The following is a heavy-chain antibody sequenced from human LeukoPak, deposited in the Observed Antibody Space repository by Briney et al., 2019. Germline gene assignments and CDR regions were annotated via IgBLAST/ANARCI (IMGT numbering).Heavy chain of an antibody. CDR3: ARDYASSGYYVTDY. J-gene: IGHJ4*02. V-gene: IGHV1-18*01. CDR2: ISGSTGNT. D-gene: IGHD3-22*01. CDR1: GYTFTSYG. Sequence: ASVKVSCKASGYTFTSYGISWVRQAPGQGLEWMGWISGSTGNTNYAQKLQGRVTMTTDTSTSTAYMELRSLRSDDTAVYYCARDYASSGYYVTDYWGQGTLVTVSS.